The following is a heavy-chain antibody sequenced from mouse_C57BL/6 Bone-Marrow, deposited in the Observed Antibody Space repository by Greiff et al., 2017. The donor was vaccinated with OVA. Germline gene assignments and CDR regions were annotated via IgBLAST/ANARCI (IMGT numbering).Heavy chain of an antibody. J-gene: IGHJ1*03. D-gene: IGHD1-1*01. CDR1: GYTFTSYW. Sequence: QVQLQQPGAELVKPGASVKLSCKASGYTFTSYWMQWVKQRPGQGLEWIGEIDPADSETNYNQKFKGKATLTVDTSSSTAYMQLSSLTSEDAAVYYYARDGSSLKYFDVWGTGTTVTVSS. CDR2: IDPADSET. V-gene: IGHV1-50*01. CDR3: ARDGSSLKYFDV.